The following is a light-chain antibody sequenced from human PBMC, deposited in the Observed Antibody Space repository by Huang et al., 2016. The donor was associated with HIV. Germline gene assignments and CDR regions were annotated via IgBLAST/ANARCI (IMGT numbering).Light chain of an antibody. CDR3: QRYT. CDR1: QSVGTN. V-gene: IGKV3-11*01. Sequence: EVVLTQSPATLSLSPGGRATLSCRASQSVGTNLAWYQQKPGQAPRLLIFAASRSATVIPARFSGSGSGTDFTLTISSLEPEDFAVYYCQRYTFGQGTKLEIK. CDR2: AAS. J-gene: IGKJ2*01.